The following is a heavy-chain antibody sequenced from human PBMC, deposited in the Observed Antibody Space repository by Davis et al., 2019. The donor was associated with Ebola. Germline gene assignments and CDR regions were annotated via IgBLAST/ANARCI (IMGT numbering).Heavy chain of an antibody. V-gene: IGHV1-2*04. D-gene: IGHD1-26*01. J-gene: IGHJ4*02. CDR3: ARGGGSSKRTMGY. Sequence: AASVKVSCKASGYTFTGYYMHWVRQAPGQGLEWMGWINPNSGGTNYAQKFQGWVTMTRDTSISTAYMELSRRISDATAVYYCARGGGSSKRTMGYWGQGTLVTVSS. CDR1: GYTFTGYY. CDR2: INPNSGGT.